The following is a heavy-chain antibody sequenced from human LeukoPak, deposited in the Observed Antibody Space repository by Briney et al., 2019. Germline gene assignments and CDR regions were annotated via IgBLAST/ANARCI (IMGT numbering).Heavy chain of an antibody. CDR3: ARPRPMYYYDSSGPYYFDY. CDR1: GYTFTSYG. D-gene: IGHD3-22*01. V-gene: IGHV1-18*01. Sequence: ASVKVSCKASGYTFTSYGISWVRQAPGQGLEWMGWISAYNGNTNYAQKLQGRVTMTTDTSTSTAYMELRSLRSDDTAVYYCARPRPMYYYDSSGPYYFDYWGQGTLVTVSS. CDR2: ISAYNGNT. J-gene: IGHJ4*02.